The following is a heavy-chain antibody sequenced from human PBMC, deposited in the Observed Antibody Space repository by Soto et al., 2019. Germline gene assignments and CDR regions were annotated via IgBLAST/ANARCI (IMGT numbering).Heavy chain of an antibody. J-gene: IGHJ3*02. D-gene: IGHD4-4*01. CDR3: ARDLYSNYGYDGFDI. Sequence: EVQLVESGGGLFQPGESLRLSCGASGFTFSSHCMHWFRQAPGKGLMWVSRINNDGRDTNYADSVKGRFTISRDNTKHTLSLQMNSLRVEDTALYCCARDLYSNYGYDGFDIWGQGTMVTVS. CDR1: GFTFSSHC. CDR2: INNDGRDT. V-gene: IGHV3-74*01.